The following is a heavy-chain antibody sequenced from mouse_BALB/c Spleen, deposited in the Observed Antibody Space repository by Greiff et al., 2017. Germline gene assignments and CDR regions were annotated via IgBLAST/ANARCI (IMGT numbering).Heavy chain of an antibody. V-gene: IGHV5-17*02. CDR1: GFTFSSFG. CDR3: ARDSSYAMDY. D-gene: IGHD1-1*01. CDR2: ISSGSSTI. J-gene: IGHJ4*01. Sequence: EVKLMESGGGLVQPGGSRKLSCAASGFTFSSFGMHWVRQAPEKGLEWVAYISSGSSTIYYADTVKGRFTISRDNPKNTLFLQMTSLRSEDTAMYDCARDSSYAMDYWGQGTSVTVSS.